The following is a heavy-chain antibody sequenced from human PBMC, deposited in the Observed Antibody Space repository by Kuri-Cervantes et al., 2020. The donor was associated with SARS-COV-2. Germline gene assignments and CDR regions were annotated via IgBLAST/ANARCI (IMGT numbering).Heavy chain of an antibody. V-gene: IGHV4-34*01. CDR3: ARYLIPRYSYGFSYYYGMDV. Sequence: SETLSLTCTVSGGSIGSYYWSWIRQPPGKGLEWIGEINHSGSTNYNPSLKSRVTISVDTSKNQFSLKLSSVTAADTAVYYCARYLIPRYSYGFSYYYGMDVWGQGTTVTVSS. D-gene: IGHD5-18*01. J-gene: IGHJ6*02. CDR1: GGSIGSYY. CDR2: INHSGST.